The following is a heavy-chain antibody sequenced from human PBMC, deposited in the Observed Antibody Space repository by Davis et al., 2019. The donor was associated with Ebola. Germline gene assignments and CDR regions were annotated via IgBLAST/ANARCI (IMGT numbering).Heavy chain of an antibody. D-gene: IGHD2-2*01. CDR3: AKDHLPDDIVPAADYYYGMDV. V-gene: IGHV3-30*18. CDR2: ISYDGSNK. Sequence: PGGSLRLSCAASGFTFSRYGMHWVRQAPGKGLEWVAVISYDGSNKYYADSVKGRFTISRDNSKNTQYLQMNSLRAEDTAVYYCAKDHLPDDIVPAADYYYGMDVWGQGTTVTVSS. CDR1: GFTFSRYG. J-gene: IGHJ6*02.